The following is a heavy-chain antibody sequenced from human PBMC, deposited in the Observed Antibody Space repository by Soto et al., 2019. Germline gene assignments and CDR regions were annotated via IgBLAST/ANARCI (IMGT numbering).Heavy chain of an antibody. D-gene: IGHD3-10*01. V-gene: IGHV4-39*01. CDR3: AGRERTGKFVP. CDR2: ISYAGTT. J-gene: IGHJ5*02. Sequence: SETLSLTCTVSGGSISGTSFFWGWIRQPPEKGLEWIGTISYAGTTFYSLSLRSRVTISIDTSKNQFSLKVISVTAADTAVYYCAGRERTGKFVPWGQTTLVTVSS. CDR1: GGSISGTSFF.